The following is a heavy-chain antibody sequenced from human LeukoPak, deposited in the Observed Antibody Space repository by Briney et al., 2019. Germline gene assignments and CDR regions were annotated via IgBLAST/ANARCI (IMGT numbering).Heavy chain of an antibody. CDR3: ARGWAPPRDGYNHLGFDY. Sequence: PSETLSLTCTVSGGSISSYYWSWIRQPPGKGLEWIGYIYYSGSTNYNASLKSRVTISVDTSKNQFSLKLSSVTAADTAVYYCARGWAPPRDGYNHLGFDYWGQGTLVTVSS. V-gene: IGHV4-59*12. D-gene: IGHD5-24*01. CDR1: GGSISSYY. J-gene: IGHJ4*02. CDR2: IYYSGST.